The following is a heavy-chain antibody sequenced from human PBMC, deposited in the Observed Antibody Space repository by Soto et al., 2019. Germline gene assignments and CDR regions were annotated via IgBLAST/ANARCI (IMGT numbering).Heavy chain of an antibody. CDR2: ISGSGGST. J-gene: IGHJ4*02. Sequence: EVQLLESGGGLVQPGGSLRLSCAASGFTFSSYAMSWVRQAPGKGLEWVSAISGSGGSTYYADSVKGRFTISRDNSKKTLYLQMNSLEAEDTAVYYCAKTYYYYVWGSYRYDTGFDYWGQGTLVTVSS. V-gene: IGHV3-23*01. D-gene: IGHD3-16*02. CDR3: AKTYYYYVWGSYRYDTGFDY. CDR1: GFTFSSYA.